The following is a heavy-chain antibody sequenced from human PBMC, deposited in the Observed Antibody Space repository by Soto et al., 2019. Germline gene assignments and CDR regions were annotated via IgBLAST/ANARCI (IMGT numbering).Heavy chain of an antibody. Sequence: QVQLVQCGAEVKKPGASVKVSCKASGYTFTSYGISWVRQAPGQGLEWMGWISAYNGNTNYAQKLQGRVTMTTDTSTSTAYIELRSLRSDHTAVYYCAREWAGNYDYYGMDVWGQGTTVTVSS. V-gene: IGHV1-18*01. CDR1: GYTFTSYG. CDR2: ISAYNGNT. CDR3: AREWAGNYDYYGMDV. J-gene: IGHJ6*02. D-gene: IGHD1-1*01.